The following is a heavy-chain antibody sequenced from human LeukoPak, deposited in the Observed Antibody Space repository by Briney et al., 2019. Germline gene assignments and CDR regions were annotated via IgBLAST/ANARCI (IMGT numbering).Heavy chain of an antibody. J-gene: IGHJ6*02. V-gene: IGHV3-15*01. CDR2: IKSKTDGGTT. Sequence: GGSLRLSCAASGFIFSSYSMSWVRQAPGKGLEWVGRIKSKTDGGTTDYAAPVKGRFTISRDDSKNTQYLQMNSLKTEDTAVYYCTTSEPYYYYGMDVWGQGTTVTVSS. CDR3: TTSEPYYYYGMDV. CDR1: GFIFSSYS. D-gene: IGHD6-25*01.